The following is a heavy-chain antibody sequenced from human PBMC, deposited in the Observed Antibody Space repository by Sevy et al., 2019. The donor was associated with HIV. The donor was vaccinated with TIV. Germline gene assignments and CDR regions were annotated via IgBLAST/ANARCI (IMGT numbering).Heavy chain of an antibody. V-gene: IGHV1-46*01. CDR1: GYTFTSYY. CDR2: INPSGGST. CDR3: ARENEFVGNIDY. D-gene: IGHD2-15*01. J-gene: IGHJ4*02. Sequence: ASVKVSCKASGYTFTSYYLHWVRQAPGQGLEWMAFINPSGGSTHYAQKFQGRVTMTRDTSTSTVYMEMSSLRSEDTAVYYCARENEFVGNIDYWGQGTLVTVSS.